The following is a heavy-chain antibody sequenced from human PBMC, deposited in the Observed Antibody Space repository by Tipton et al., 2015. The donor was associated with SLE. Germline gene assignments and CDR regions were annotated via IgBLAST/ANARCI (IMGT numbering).Heavy chain of an antibody. CDR1: GYSISRGYY. J-gene: IGHJ5*02. CDR2: VYPGGTA. V-gene: IGHV4-38-2*02. CDR3: ARDPLRDYGGQTAPES. Sequence: TLSLTCTVSGYSISRGYYWGWIRQPPGGGLEWLGSVYPGGTANYNPSLKSRVTVSVDPAKNKFSLKLTSVTAADTAVYYCARDPLRDYGGQTAPESWGQGTLVTVSS. D-gene: IGHD4-23*01.